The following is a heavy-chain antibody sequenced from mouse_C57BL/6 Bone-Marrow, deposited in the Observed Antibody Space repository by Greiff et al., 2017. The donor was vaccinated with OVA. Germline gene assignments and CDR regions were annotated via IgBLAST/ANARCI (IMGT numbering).Heavy chain of an antibody. Sequence: EVQVVESGGGLVKPGGSLKLSCAASGFTFSSYAMSWVRQTPEKRLEWVATISDGGSYTYYPDNVKGRFTISRDNAKNNLYLQMSHLKSEDTAMYYCARDQNYSNHGGFAYWGQGTLVTVSA. D-gene: IGHD2-5*01. CDR3: ARDQNYSNHGGFAY. J-gene: IGHJ3*01. V-gene: IGHV5-4*01. CDR1: GFTFSSYA. CDR2: ISDGGSYT.